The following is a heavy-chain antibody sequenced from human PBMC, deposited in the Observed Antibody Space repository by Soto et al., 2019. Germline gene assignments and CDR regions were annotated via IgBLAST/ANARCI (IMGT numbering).Heavy chain of an antibody. D-gene: IGHD1-26*01. V-gene: IGHV1-69*01. CDR1: GGTFSSYA. CDR2: IIPIFGTA. J-gene: IGHJ6*02. Sequence: AVKVSGKASGGTFSSYAISWVRQAPGQGLEWMGGIIPIFGTANYAQKFQGRVTITADESTSTAYMELSSLRSEDTAVYYCARXSSGTPNKLYYYYGMDVWGQGTTVTVSS. CDR3: ARXSSGTPNKLYYYYGMDV.